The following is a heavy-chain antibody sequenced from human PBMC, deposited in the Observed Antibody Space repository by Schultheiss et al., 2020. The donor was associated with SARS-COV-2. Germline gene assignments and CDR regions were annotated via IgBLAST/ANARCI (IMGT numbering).Heavy chain of an antibody. J-gene: IGHJ4*02. V-gene: IGHV3-48*04. CDR3: ARLLYSSGWVDY. CDR1: GFTFSSYA. D-gene: IGHD6-19*01. Sequence: GGSLRLSCAASGFTFSSYAMHWVRQAPGKGLEWVSGISWNSGSIGYADSVKGRFTISRDNAKNSLYLQMNSLRAEDTAVYYCARLLYSSGWVDYWGQGTLVTVSS. CDR2: ISWNSGSI.